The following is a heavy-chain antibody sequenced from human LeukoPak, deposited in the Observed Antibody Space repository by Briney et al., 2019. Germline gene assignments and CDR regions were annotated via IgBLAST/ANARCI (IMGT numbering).Heavy chain of an antibody. D-gene: IGHD6-19*01. Sequence: XWVRXAPGXGXEXMGIINPSGGSTSYAQKFQGRVTMTRDTSTSTVYMELSSLRSEDTAVYYCARDRKQWPTDYWGQGTLVTVSS. J-gene: IGHJ4*02. V-gene: IGHV1-46*01. CDR2: INPSGGST. CDR3: ARDRKQWPTDY.